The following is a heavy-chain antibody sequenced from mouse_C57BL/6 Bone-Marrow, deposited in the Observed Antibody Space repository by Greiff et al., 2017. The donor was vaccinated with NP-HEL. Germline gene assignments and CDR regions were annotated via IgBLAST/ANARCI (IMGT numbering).Heavy chain of an antibody. V-gene: IGHV5-6*02. J-gene: IGHJ1*03. D-gene: IGHD1-1*01. Sequence: EVKLVESGGDLVKPGGSLKLSCAASGFTFSSYGLSWVRQTPDKRLEWVATISSGGSYTYYPDSVKGRFTISRDNAKNTLYLQMSSLKSEDTAMYYCARHYYYGSSYFYWYFDVWGTGTTVTVSS. CDR3: ARHYYYGSSYFYWYFDV. CDR1: GFTFSSYG. CDR2: ISSGGSYT.